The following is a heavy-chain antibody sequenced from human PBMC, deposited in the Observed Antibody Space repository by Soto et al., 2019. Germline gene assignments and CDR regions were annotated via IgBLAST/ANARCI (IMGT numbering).Heavy chain of an antibody. J-gene: IGHJ6*02. V-gene: IGHV2-70*01. CDR2: IDWDDDK. Sequence: SGPTLVNPTQTLTLTCTFSGFSLSTSGMCVSWIRQPPGKALEWLALIDWDDDKYYSTSLKTRLTISKDTSKNQVVLTMTNMDPVDTATYYCARIRQGPAIYYDSSGYYWTEYYYYYGMDVWGQGTTVTVSS. CDR1: GFSLSTSGMC. D-gene: IGHD3-22*01. CDR3: ARIRQGPAIYYDSSGYYWTEYYYYYGMDV.